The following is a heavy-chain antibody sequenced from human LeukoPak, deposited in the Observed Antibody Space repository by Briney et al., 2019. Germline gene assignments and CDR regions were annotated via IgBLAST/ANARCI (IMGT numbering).Heavy chain of an antibody. D-gene: IGHD5-18*01. CDR1: GFTFSTYG. CDR2: ISYDGSNK. V-gene: IGHV3-30*03. CDR3: ARESAGYSYGNNWFDP. J-gene: IGHJ5*02. Sequence: GGSLRLSCAASGFTFSTYGMHWVRQAPGKGLEWVAVISYDGSNKYYADSVKGRFTISRDNSKNTLYLQMNSLRAEDTAVYYCARESAGYSYGNNWFDPWGQGTLVTVSS.